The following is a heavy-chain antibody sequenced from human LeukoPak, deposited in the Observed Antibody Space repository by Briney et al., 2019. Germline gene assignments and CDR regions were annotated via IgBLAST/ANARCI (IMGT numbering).Heavy chain of an antibody. CDR1: GGSFSGYY. J-gene: IGHJ5*02. D-gene: IGHD6-13*01. Sequence: SETLSLTCAVYGGSFSGYYWSWIRQPPGKGLEWIGEINHSGSTNYNPSLKSRVTISVDTSKNQFSLKLSSVTAADTAVYYCTRGGAWAGSSSWYGLDPWGQGTLVTVSS. CDR2: INHSGST. V-gene: IGHV4-34*01. CDR3: TRGGAWAGSSSWYGLDP.